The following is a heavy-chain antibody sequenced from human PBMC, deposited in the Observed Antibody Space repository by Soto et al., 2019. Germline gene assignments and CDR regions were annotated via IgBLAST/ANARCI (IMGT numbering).Heavy chain of an antibody. CDR1: GLTVSSYY. CDR3: ARGDLTDV. CDR2: LYTGGST. Sequence: PWGSLRLSCAASGLTVSSYYMSWVRQAPGKGLEWVSVLYTGGSTYYADSVNGRFTISRHNSENTLYLQMNSLRVEDTAVYYCARGDLTDVWGKGTTVTVSS. J-gene: IGHJ6*04. V-gene: IGHV3-53*04.